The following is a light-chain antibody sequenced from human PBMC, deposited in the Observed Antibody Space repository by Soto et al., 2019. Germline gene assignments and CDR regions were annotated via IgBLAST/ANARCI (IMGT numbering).Light chain of an antibody. Sequence: MVLAQSQGPLSFSPGERATLSCRASQSVISSYFACYQQKPGHAPRLLIDGASSRATGIPDRVSGSGSGIDFTLSSRRLEPYEVSYYYRQQYGSSWTFGQGTQVEI. CDR1: QSVISSY. J-gene: IGKJ1*01. V-gene: IGKV3-20*01. CDR3: QQYGSSWT. CDR2: GAS.